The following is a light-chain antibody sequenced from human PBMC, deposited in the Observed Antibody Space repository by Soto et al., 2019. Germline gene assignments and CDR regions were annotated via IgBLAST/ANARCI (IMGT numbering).Light chain of an antibody. V-gene: IGKV1-33*01. Sequence: DIQMTQSPSSLSASVGDRVTITCRASQSITGYLNWYQQKPGKVPKLLIYGASFLEVGVPSRFSGSGSGTHFTLTISSLQPEDVATYYCQQYDSLPYTFGQGTRLEIK. CDR2: GAS. J-gene: IGKJ2*01. CDR1: QSITGY. CDR3: QQYDSLPYT.